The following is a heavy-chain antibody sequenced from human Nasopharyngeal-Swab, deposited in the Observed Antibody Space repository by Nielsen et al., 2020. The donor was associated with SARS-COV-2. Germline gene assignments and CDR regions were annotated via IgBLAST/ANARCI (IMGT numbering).Heavy chain of an antibody. CDR1: GYSFPSYW. D-gene: IGHD3-16*01. V-gene: IGHV5-51*01. J-gene: IGHJ4*02. CDR2: INPGDSDT. Sequence: GESLKLSCKGSGYSFPSYWLGWVRQMPGKGLEWMGIINPGDSDTRYSPSFQGQVTISADKSISTAYLQWSRLKASDTAMYYCARRYYDYIWGSWDYYFDYWGQGTLVTVSS. CDR3: ARRYYDYIWGSWDYYFDY.